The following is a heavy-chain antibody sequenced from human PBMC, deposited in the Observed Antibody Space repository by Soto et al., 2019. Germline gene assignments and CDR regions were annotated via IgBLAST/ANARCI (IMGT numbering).Heavy chain of an antibody. D-gene: IGHD2-21*02. V-gene: IGHV3-48*02. Sequence: LRLSCAASGFTFSSYSMNWVRQAPGKGLEWVSYISSSSSTIYYADSVKGRFTISRDNAKNSLYLQMNSLRDEDTAVYYCARVKKGWAYCGGACYSGDAFDIWGQGTMVTVSS. CDR1: GFTFSSYS. CDR3: ARVKKGWAYCGGACYSGDAFDI. J-gene: IGHJ3*02. CDR2: ISSSSSTI.